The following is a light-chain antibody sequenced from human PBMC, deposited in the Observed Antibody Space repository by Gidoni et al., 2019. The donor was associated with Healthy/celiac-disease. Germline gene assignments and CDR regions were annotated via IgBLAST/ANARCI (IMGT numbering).Light chain of an antibody. CDR2: AAS. CDR1: QGISNY. J-gene: IGKJ3*01. V-gene: IGKV1-27*01. CDR3: QKYNSAPHT. Sequence: DIQMTQSPSSLSASVGDRVTITCRASQGISNYLAWYQQKPGKVPKLMIYAASTVQSGVPSRFSGSGSGTDLTLTSSSLQPEDVATYYCQKYNSAPHTVGPGTKVDIK.